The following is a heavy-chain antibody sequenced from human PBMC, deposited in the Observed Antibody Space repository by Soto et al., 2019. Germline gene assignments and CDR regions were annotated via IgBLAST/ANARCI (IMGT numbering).Heavy chain of an antibody. Sequence: SETLSLTCTVSGGSISSSSYYLGWIRQPPGKGLEWIGSIYCSGSTYYNPSLKSRVTISVDTSKNQFSLKLSSVTAADTAVYFCARAIGGFYDYVWQTYRPYYFDYWGLGTLVTVSS. CDR3: ARAIGGFYDYVWQTYRPYYFDY. CDR2: IYCSGST. V-gene: IGHV4-39*07. D-gene: IGHD3-16*02. CDR1: GGSISSSSYY. J-gene: IGHJ4*02.